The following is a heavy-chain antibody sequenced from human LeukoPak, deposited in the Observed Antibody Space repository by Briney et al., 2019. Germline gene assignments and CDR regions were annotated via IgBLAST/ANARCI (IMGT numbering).Heavy chain of an antibody. Sequence: GESLKISCKGSGYSLTSYWIGWVRQMPGKGLEWMGIIYPGDSDTRYSPSFQGQVTISADKSISTAYLQWSSLKASDTAMYYCARHGYSYGSFYYYYMDVWGKGTTVTVSS. V-gene: IGHV5-51*01. CDR3: ARHGYSYGSFYYYYMDV. D-gene: IGHD5-18*01. CDR2: IYPGDSDT. CDR1: GYSLTSYW. J-gene: IGHJ6*03.